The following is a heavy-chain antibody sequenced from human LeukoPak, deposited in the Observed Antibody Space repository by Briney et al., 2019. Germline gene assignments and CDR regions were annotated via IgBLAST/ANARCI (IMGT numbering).Heavy chain of an antibody. CDR3: IVFGDSNH. CDR2: ISSTSSYI. J-gene: IGHJ5*02. CDR1: GFTFSSYT. V-gene: IGHV3-21*04. D-gene: IGHD4-17*01. Sequence: GGSLRLSCAASGFTFSSYTMNWVRQAPGKGLEWVSSISSTSSYIYYADSMKGRFTISRDTSKNTLYLQINSLRAEDTAVYYCIVFGDSNHWGQGTLVTVSS.